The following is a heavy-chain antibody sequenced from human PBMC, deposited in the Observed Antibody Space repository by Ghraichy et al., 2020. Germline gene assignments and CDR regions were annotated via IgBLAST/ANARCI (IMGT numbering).Heavy chain of an antibody. D-gene: IGHD5-24*01. Sequence: GGSLRLSCAASGFTVSSNYMSWVRQAPGKGLEWVSVIYSGGSTYYADSVKGRFTISRDNSKNTLYLQMNSLRAEDTAVYYCASPRRDGYQLPFDYWGQGTLVTVSS. CDR1: GFTVSSNY. CDR2: IYSGGST. CDR3: ASPRRDGYQLPFDY. J-gene: IGHJ4*02. V-gene: IGHV3-53*01.